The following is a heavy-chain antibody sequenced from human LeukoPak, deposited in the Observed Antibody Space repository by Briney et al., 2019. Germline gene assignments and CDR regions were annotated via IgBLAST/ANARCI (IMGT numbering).Heavy chain of an antibody. Sequence: GASVKVSCKASGYTFTGYFVHWLRQAPGHGLEWMGWISPNSGGTDYAQRFQGGVTLTRDTSISTAYMELSSLRSDDTAVYYCARGSPEAGATRGYFDYWGQGTLVTVSS. CDR1: GYTFTGYF. J-gene: IGHJ4*02. CDR2: ISPNSGGT. CDR3: ARGSPEAGATRGYFDY. V-gene: IGHV1-2*02. D-gene: IGHD1-26*01.